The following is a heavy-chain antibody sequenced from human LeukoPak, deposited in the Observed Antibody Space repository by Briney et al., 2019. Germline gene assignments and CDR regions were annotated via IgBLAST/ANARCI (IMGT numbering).Heavy chain of an antibody. CDR3: ARVSWDTAMAVTDY. Sequence: GASVKVSCKASGGTFSSYAISWVRQAPGQGLEWMGRIIPIFGTANYAQKFQGRVTITTDESTSTAYMELSRLRSEDTAVYYCARVSWDTAMAVTDYWGQGTLVTVSS. D-gene: IGHD5-18*01. J-gene: IGHJ4*02. CDR1: GGTFSSYA. V-gene: IGHV1-69*05. CDR2: IIPIFGTA.